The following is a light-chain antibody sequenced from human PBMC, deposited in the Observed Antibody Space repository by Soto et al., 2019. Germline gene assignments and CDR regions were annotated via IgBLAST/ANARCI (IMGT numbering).Light chain of an antibody. V-gene: IGLV1-44*01. CDR1: SSNIGSNN. CDR2: SNN. Sequence: QSVLTQTPSASGTPGQRVNISCSGSSSNIGSNNVNWYQQLPGTAPKLLIYSNNQRPSGVPDRFSGSKSGTSASLAISGLPSEDEADYYCAAWDDSLNGVVFGGGTQLTVL. J-gene: IGLJ2*01. CDR3: AAWDDSLNGVV.